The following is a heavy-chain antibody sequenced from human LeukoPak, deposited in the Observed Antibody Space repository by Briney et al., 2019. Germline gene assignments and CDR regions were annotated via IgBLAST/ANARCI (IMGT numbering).Heavy chain of an antibody. CDR3: ARVVTMVRGTSSLFDY. J-gene: IGHJ4*02. CDR1: GGSISSYY. Sequence: SETLSLTCTVSGGSISSYYWSWIRQPPGKGLEWIGYIYYSGSTNYNPSLKSRVTISVDTSKNQFSLKLSSVTAADTAVYYCARVVTMVRGTSSLFDYWGREPWSPSPQ. V-gene: IGHV4-59*01. D-gene: IGHD3-10*01. CDR2: IYYSGST.